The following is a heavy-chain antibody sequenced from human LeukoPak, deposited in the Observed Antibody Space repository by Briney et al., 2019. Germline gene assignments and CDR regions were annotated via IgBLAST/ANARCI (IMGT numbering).Heavy chain of an antibody. Sequence: SETLSLTCTVSGGSISSYYWSWVRQPAAKGLEWIGRIYTSGSTNYNPSLKSRVTMSVDTSKNQFSLKLSSVTAADTAVYYCARSRGNYDFWSGYYFYYYYMDVWGKGTTVTVSS. D-gene: IGHD3-3*01. CDR1: GGSISSYY. CDR3: ARSRGNYDFWSGYYFYYYYMDV. CDR2: IYTSGST. V-gene: IGHV4-4*07. J-gene: IGHJ6*03.